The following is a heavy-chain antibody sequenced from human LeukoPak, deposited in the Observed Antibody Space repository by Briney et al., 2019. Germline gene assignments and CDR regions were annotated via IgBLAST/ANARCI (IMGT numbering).Heavy chain of an antibody. J-gene: IGHJ4*02. V-gene: IGHV3-48*04. CDR1: GFTFSSYS. CDR3: ATPSPPDYYDSSDY. D-gene: IGHD3-22*01. Sequence: PGGSLRLSCAASGFTFSSYSMNWVRKAPGKGLEWVSYISSSSSTIYYADSVKGRFTISRDNAKNSLYLQMNSLRAEDTAVYYCATPSPPDYYDSSDYWGQGTLVTVSS. CDR2: ISSSSSTI.